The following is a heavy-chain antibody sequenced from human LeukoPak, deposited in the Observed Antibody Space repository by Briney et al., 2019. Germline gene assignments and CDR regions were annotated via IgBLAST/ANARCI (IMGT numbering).Heavy chain of an antibody. CDR3: ARGKGSSSAGY. J-gene: IGHJ4*02. Sequence: GGSLRLSCAASGFTFSSYAMHWVRQAPGKGLEWVAVISYDGSNKYYADSVMGRFTISRDNVKSSLYLQMNSLRAEDTAVYYCARGKGSSSAGYWGQGTLVIVSS. CDR2: ISYDGSNK. CDR1: GFTFSSYA. V-gene: IGHV3-30-3*01. D-gene: IGHD6-6*01.